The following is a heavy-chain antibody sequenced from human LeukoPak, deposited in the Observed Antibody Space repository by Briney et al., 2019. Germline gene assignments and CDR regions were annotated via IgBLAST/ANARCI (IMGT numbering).Heavy chain of an antibody. Sequence: ASVKVPCKASGYTFTDYYMHWVRQAPGQRLEWMGWINPNSGATKYAQKFQGRVTMTRDTSISTAYMELSRLTSDDTAVYYCARGEYVISGYRNDAFDIWGQETMVTVSS. CDR2: INPNSGAT. V-gene: IGHV1-2*02. D-gene: IGHD3-22*01. CDR1: GYTFTDYY. J-gene: IGHJ3*02. CDR3: ARGEYVISGYRNDAFDI.